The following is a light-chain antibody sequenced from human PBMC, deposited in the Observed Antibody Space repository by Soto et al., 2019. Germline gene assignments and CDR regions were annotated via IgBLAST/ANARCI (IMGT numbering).Light chain of an antibody. CDR1: SSDVGGYNY. CDR3: AAWDDSLNGPYV. CDR2: EVS. Sequence: QSALTQPPSASGSPGQSVTISCTGTSSDVGGYNYVSWYQQHPGKAPKLMIYEVSKRPSGVPDRFSGSKSGNTASLTVSGLQAEDEADYYCAAWDDSLNGPYVFGTGTKLTVL. V-gene: IGLV2-8*01. J-gene: IGLJ1*01.